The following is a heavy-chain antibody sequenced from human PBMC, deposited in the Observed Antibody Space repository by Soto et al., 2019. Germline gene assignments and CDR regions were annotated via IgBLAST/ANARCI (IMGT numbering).Heavy chain of an antibody. D-gene: IGHD1-26*01. J-gene: IGHJ4*02. Sequence: QVQLVESGGGVVQPGRSLRLSCAASGFTFSSYCMHWVRQAPGKGLEWVAVIWYDGSNKYYADSVKGRFTISRDNSKNTLYLQMNSLRAEDTAVYYCARDGGELRGWEDYWGQGTLVTVSS. CDR1: GFTFSSYC. CDR2: IWYDGSNK. CDR3: ARDGGELRGWEDY. V-gene: IGHV3-33*01.